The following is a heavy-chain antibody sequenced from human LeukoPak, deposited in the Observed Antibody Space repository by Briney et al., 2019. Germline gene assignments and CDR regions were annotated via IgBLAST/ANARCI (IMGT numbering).Heavy chain of an antibody. D-gene: IGHD4-17*01. Sequence: ASETLSLTCTVSGGSISGYFWSRIRQTPGEGLQFLGYIFYTGTASYNPSLNSRVTMSVDMSKNQFSLKVNPVTAADTAVYYCAKFATVTVPNWLDFWGQGILVTVSS. CDR1: GGSISGYF. J-gene: IGHJ5*01. V-gene: IGHV4-59*01. CDR2: IFYTGTA. CDR3: AKFATVTVPNWLDF.